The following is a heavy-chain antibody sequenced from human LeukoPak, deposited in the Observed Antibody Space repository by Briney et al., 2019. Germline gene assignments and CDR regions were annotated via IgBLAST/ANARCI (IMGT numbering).Heavy chain of an antibody. CDR2: ISSSGSTI. CDR1: GFTFSSYE. J-gene: IGHJ4*02. D-gene: IGHD3-22*01. V-gene: IGHV3-48*03. CDR3: AKRGYYGYYFDY. Sequence: GGSLRLSCAASGFTFSSYEMNWVRQAPGKGLEWVSYISSSGSTIYYADSVKGRFTISRDNAKNSLYLQMNGLRAEDTAVYYCAKRGYYGYYFDYWGQGTLVTVSS.